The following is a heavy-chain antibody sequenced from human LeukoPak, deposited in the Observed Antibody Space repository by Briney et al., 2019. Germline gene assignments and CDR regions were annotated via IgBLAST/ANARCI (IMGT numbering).Heavy chain of an antibody. J-gene: IGHJ4*02. CDR3: ARGGDDYGGNSFPCGY. Sequence: GASVKVSCKASGCTFTGYYMHWVRQAPGQGLEWMGWINPNSGGTNYAQKFQGRVTMTRDTSISTAYMELSRLRSDDTAVYYCARGGDDYGGNSFPCGYWGQGTLVTVSS. D-gene: IGHD4-23*01. CDR2: INPNSGGT. V-gene: IGHV1-2*02. CDR1: GCTFTGYY.